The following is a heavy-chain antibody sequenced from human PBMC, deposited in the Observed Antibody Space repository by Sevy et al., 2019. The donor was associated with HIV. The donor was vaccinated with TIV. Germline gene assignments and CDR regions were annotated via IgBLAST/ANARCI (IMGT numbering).Heavy chain of an antibody. J-gene: IGHJ4*02. Sequence: GGSLRLSCAASGFNFRNYALHWVRQAPGKGLEWVASISDDGNNKYYVDSVKGRFTISRDNSKNTLYLQMNSLRPEDTARFYCARQTFSGYIFDSWGQGTLVTVSS. V-gene: IGHV3-30-3*01. CDR3: ARQTFSGYIFDS. CDR2: ISDDGNNK. CDR1: GFNFRNYA. D-gene: IGHD5-12*01.